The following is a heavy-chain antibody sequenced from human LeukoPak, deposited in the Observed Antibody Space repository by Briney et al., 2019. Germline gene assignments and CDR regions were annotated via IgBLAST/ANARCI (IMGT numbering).Heavy chain of an antibody. Sequence: SETLSLTCTVSGGSISSYYWSWIRQPPGKGLEWIGYIYYSGSTNYNPSLKSRVTISVDTSKNQFSLKLSSVTAADTAVYYCARGGTRYCSGGSCYGFDYWGQGTLVTVSS. CDR3: ARGGTRYCSGGSCYGFDY. D-gene: IGHD2-15*01. J-gene: IGHJ4*02. CDR2: IYYSGST. CDR1: GGSISSYY. V-gene: IGHV4-59*01.